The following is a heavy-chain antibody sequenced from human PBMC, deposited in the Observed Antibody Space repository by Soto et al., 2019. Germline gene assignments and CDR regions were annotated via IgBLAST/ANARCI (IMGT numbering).Heavy chain of an antibody. CDR1: GDSIRSFC. V-gene: IGHV4-59*01. Sequence: PSETLSLTCIVSGDSIRSFCWNWIRQPPGKGLEWIGYIYYSGSTNYNPSLKSRVTISVDTSKNQLSLKLSSVTAADTAVYYCAKESTAGTKSPFDSWGQGTLVTVSS. J-gene: IGHJ4*02. CDR2: IYYSGST. D-gene: IGHD6-13*01. CDR3: AKESTAGTKSPFDS.